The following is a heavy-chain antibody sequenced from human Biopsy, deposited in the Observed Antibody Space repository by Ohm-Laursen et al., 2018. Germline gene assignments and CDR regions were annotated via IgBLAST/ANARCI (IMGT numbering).Heavy chain of an antibody. CDR3: ASHVTYNFNGGIDY. CDR2: IIPMFGTT. CDR1: RVTFSSYA. D-gene: IGHD1-14*01. Sequence: SVKVSCKSSRVTFSSYAVSWVRQAPGQGLEWMGGIIPMFGTTNYAQKFQGRLSITADKSTTAAYLELSGLRSEDTAVYYCASHVTYNFNGGIDYWGHGTLVTVSS. J-gene: IGHJ4*01. V-gene: IGHV1-69*06.